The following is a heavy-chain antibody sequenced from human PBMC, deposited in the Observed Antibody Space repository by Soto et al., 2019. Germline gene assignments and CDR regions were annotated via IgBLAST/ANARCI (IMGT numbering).Heavy chain of an antibody. Sequence: QVQLVQSGAEVKTPGASVKVSCKASGYTFTDYDINWVRQAPGQGLEWVGRMNPSSGKTDYAQNFQARVTMTRDTSISTAYLELSNLGYEDTAVFYCSTWGRDGRYTGFFWGQGTLVTVAS. V-gene: IGHV1-8*01. D-gene: IGHD3-9*01. J-gene: IGHJ4*02. CDR1: GYTFTDYD. CDR2: MNPSSGKT. CDR3: STWGRDGRYTGFF.